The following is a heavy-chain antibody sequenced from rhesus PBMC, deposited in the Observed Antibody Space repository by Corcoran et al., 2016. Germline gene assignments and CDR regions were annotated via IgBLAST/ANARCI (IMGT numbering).Heavy chain of an antibody. D-gene: IGHD2-15*01. CDR3: ASTSGWYYFDY. CDR1: GGSISSSY. V-gene: IGHV4-169*01. Sequence: QLQLQESGPGLVKPSETLSVTCAVSGGSISSSYWSWIRQAPGKGLEWIGYIYGSGSSTNYNPSLKRRVTLSVDTSKNQLSLKLSSVTAADTAVYYCASTSGWYYFDYWGQGVLVTVSS. CDR2: IYGSGSST. J-gene: IGHJ4*01.